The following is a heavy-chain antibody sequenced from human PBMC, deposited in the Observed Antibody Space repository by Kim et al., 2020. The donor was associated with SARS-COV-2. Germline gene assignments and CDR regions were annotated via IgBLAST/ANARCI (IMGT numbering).Heavy chain of an antibody. Sequence: VKGRFTISRDKSKSTLYLQMHSLTTEDTALYFCARARYCTTATCFDAFDIWGQGTMVTVSS. D-gene: IGHD2-8*01. J-gene: IGHJ3*02. CDR3: ARARYCTTATCFDAFDI. V-gene: IGHV3-30*04.